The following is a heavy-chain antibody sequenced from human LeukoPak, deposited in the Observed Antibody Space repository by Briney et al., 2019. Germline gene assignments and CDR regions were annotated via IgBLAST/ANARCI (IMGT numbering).Heavy chain of an antibody. CDR1: GGTFSSYA. V-gene: IGHV1-69*04. D-gene: IGHD6-19*01. Sequence: SVKVSCKASGGTFSSYAISWVRQAPGQGLEWMGRIIPILGIANYAQKFQGRVTITADKSTSTAYMELRGLRSDDTAVYYCARRSTLYSSGRFYFDYWGQGTLVTVSS. J-gene: IGHJ4*02. CDR2: IIPILGIA. CDR3: ARRSTLYSSGRFYFDY.